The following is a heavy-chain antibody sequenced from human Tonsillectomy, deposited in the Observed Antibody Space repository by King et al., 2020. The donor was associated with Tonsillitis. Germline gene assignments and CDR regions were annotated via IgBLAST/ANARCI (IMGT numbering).Heavy chain of an antibody. D-gene: IGHD5-12*01. V-gene: IGHV3-23*04. J-gene: IGHJ3*02. Sequence: VQLVESGGGLVQPGGSLRLSCAASGFTFSSYAMSWVRQAPGKGLEWVSTISGNGHSTYYADSVKGRFTISRDNSKSTLYLQMNSLRAEDTAVYYCAKVHGYSAYDWDDAFDIWGQGTMVTVSS. CDR1: GFTFSSYA. CDR3: AKVHGYSAYDWDDAFDI. CDR2: ISGNGHST.